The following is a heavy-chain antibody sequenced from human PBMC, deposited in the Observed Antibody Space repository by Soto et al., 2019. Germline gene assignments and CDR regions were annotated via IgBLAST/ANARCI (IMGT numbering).Heavy chain of an antibody. D-gene: IGHD3-22*01. CDR2: IYYSGST. CDR1: GGSISSSSYY. Sequence: SETLSLTCTVSGGSISSSSYYWGWIRQPPGKGLEWIGSIYYSGSTYYNPSLKSRVTISVDTSKNQFSLKLSSVTAADTAVYYCARQGRITMIVVVIRKDYYYGMDVWGRGTTVTVSS. CDR3: ARQGRITMIVVVIRKDYYYGMDV. J-gene: IGHJ6*02. V-gene: IGHV4-39*01.